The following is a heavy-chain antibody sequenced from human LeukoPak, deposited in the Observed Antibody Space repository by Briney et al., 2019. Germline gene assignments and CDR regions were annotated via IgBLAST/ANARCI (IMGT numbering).Heavy chain of an antibody. CDR2: IRYDGSNK. Sequence: GGSLRLSCRASGFTFSSYGMHWVRQAPGKGLEWVAFIRYDGSNKYYADSVKGRFTISRDNSKNTLYLQMNSLRAEDTAVYYCAKDRGYSGYDLDYWGQGTLVTVSS. CDR1: GFTFSSYG. CDR3: AKDRGYSGYDLDY. V-gene: IGHV3-30*02. D-gene: IGHD5-12*01. J-gene: IGHJ4*02.